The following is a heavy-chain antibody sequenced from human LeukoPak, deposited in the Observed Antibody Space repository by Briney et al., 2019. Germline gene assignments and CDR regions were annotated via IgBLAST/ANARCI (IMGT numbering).Heavy chain of an antibody. Sequence: GGSLRLSCSASGFTFSSYNMNWVRQAPGKGLEWVSVIYSGGSTYYADSVKGRFTISRDNSKNTLYLQMNSLRAEDTAVYYCAKDPRWLQFTYFDYWGQGTLVTVSS. CDR2: IYSGGST. CDR3: AKDPRWLQFTYFDY. J-gene: IGHJ4*02. CDR1: GFTFSSYN. V-gene: IGHV3-66*02. D-gene: IGHD5-24*01.